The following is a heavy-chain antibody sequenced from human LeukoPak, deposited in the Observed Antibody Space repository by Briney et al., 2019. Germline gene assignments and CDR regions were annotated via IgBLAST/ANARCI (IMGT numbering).Heavy chain of an antibody. Sequence: SETLSPTCAVYGGSFSGYYWSWIRQPPGKGLEWIGEINHSGSTNYNPSLKSRVTISVDTSKNQFSLKLSSVTAADTAVYYCARSRGSGWYRGWYFDYWGQGTLVTVSS. CDR2: INHSGST. D-gene: IGHD6-19*01. V-gene: IGHV4-34*01. CDR1: GGSFSGYY. J-gene: IGHJ4*02. CDR3: ARSRGSGWYRGWYFDY.